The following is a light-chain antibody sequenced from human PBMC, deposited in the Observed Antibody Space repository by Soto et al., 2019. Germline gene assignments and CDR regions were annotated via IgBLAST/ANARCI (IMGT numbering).Light chain of an antibody. CDR1: TSNIGTYF. J-gene: IGLJ1*01. CDR2: NND. V-gene: IGLV1-47*01. CDR3: SSYTSSNTYV. Sequence: QSVLTQPPSASGTPGQRVTISCSGSTSNIGTYFVYWYQHLPGTAPKLLIYNNDQRPSGVPDRFSGAKSATSASLVISGLRAEDEADYYCSSYTSSNTYVFGTGTKVTVL.